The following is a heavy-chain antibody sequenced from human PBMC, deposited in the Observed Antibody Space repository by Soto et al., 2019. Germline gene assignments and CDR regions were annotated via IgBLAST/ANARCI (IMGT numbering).Heavy chain of an antibody. CDR1: GYTFTSYG. V-gene: IGHV1-8*02. CDR2: MNPNSGNT. CDR3: AKGAAVLAANPFYFDY. D-gene: IGHD2-15*01. J-gene: IGHJ4*02. Sequence: ASVKVSCKASGYTFTSYGISWVRQAPGQGLEWMGWMNPNSGNTGYAQKFQGRVTMTRNTSISTAYMELSSLRSEDTAVYYCAKGAAVLAANPFYFDYWGQGTLGTVSS.